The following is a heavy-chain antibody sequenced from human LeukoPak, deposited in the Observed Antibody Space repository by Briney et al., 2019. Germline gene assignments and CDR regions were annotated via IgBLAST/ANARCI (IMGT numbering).Heavy chain of an antibody. CDR3: GSGSYKYFDY. V-gene: IGHV4-59*08. CDR2: IYYSGST. D-gene: IGHD1-26*01. J-gene: IGHJ4*02. Sequence: SETLSLTCTVSGGSISSYYWSWIRQPPGKGLEWIGYIYYSGSTYYNPSLKSRVTISVDTSKNQFSLKLSSVTAADTAVYYCGSGSYKYFDYWGQGTLVTVSS. CDR1: GGSISSYY.